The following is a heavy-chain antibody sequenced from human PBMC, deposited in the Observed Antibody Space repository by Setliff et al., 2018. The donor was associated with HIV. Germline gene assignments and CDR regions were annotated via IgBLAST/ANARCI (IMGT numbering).Heavy chain of an antibody. J-gene: IGHJ4*02. Sequence: LSLTCTVSGGSISSYYWSWIRQPPGKGLEWIGYIYYSGSTNYDPSLKSRVTISVDTSKSQFSLKLSSVTAADTAVYYCARGHYYDSSGYYSLDFDYWGQGTLVTVSS. CDR3: ARGHYYDSSGYYSLDFDY. CDR2: IYYSGST. V-gene: IGHV4-59*01. D-gene: IGHD3-22*01. CDR1: GGSISSYY.